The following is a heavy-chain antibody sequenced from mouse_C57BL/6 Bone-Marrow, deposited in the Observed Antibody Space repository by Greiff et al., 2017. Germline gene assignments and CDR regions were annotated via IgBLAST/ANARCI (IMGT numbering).Heavy chain of an antibody. CDR3: ARGGLAMDY. CDR1: GYAFSSYW. J-gene: IGHJ4*01. CDR2: IYPGDGDT. V-gene: IGHV1-80*01. Sequence: VQLQQSGAELVKPGASVKISCKASGYAFSSYWINWVKQRPGKGLEWIGQIYPGDGDTNYNGKFKGKATLTADKSSSTAYMQLSSLTSEDSAVYFCARGGLAMDYWGQGTSVTVSS.